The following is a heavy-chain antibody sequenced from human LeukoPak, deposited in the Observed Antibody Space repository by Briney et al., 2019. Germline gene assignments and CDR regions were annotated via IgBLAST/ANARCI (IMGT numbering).Heavy chain of an antibody. Sequence: SDTLSLTCAVSGYSISSSNWWGWIRQPPGKGLEWIGYIYYSGSTYYNPSLKSRVTMSVDTSKNQFSLKLSSVTAVDTAVYYCARGGEYYDILTGYYYFDYWGQGTLVTVSS. CDR1: GYSISSSNW. D-gene: IGHD3-9*01. CDR3: ARGGEYYDILTGYYYFDY. V-gene: IGHV4-28*03. J-gene: IGHJ4*02. CDR2: IYYSGST.